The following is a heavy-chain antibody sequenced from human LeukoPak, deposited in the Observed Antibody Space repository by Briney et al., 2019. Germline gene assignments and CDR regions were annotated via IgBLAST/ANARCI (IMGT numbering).Heavy chain of an antibody. J-gene: IGHJ4*02. CDR3: AKEGAMVRGVY. CDR2: ISGSGTDT. D-gene: IGHD3-10*01. Sequence: GGSLRLSCAASGFTFSSCDMSWVRQAPGKGLEWVSAISGSGTDTYYAGSVKGRFTISRDTSKNTLYLQMNSLRAEDTAVYYCAKEGAMVRGVYWGQGTLVTVS. V-gene: IGHV3-23*01. CDR1: GFTFSSCD.